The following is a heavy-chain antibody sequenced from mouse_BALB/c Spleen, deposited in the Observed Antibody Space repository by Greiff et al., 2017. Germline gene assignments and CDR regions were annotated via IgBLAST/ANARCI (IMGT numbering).Heavy chain of an antibody. J-gene: IGHJ3*01. CDR2: IAPGSGST. Sequence: DLVKPGASVKLSCKVSVYSFTSYWFNWIKQRPGQGLEWIGRIAPGSGSTYYNEMFKGKATLAVDTSSSTAYIKLSSLSSEDSAVYFCEREDCSSYVWMAYWGQGTLVTVSA. CDR3: EREDCSSYVWMAY. CDR1: VYSFTSYW. D-gene: IGHD1-1*01. V-gene: IGHV1S41*01.